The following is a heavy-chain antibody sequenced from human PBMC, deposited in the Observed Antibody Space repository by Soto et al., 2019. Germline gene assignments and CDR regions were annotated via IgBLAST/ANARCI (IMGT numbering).Heavy chain of an antibody. D-gene: IGHD6-19*01. CDR2: ISGSGGST. V-gene: IGHV3-23*01. CDR3: ATSSPRYSSGWPRFFY. J-gene: IGHJ4*02. Sequence: GGSPRLSCAASGFTFSSYAMSWVRQAPGKGLEWVSAISGSGGSTYYADSVKGRFTISRDNSKNTLYLQMNSLRAEDTAVYYCATSSPRYSSGWPRFFYWGQGTLVTVSS. CDR1: GFTFSSYA.